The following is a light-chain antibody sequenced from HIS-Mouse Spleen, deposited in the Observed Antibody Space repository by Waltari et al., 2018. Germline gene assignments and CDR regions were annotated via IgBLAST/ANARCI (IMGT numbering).Light chain of an antibody. CDR3: QQYDNLPLT. CDR1: QDISNY. Sequence: DIQMTQSPSSLSAFVRDRVTITCQASQDISNYLNWYQQKPGKAPKLLIYDASNLETGGPSRFSGSGSGTDFTFTISSLQPEDIATYYCQQYDNLPLTFGGGTKVEIK. J-gene: IGKJ4*01. CDR2: DAS. V-gene: IGKV1-33*01.